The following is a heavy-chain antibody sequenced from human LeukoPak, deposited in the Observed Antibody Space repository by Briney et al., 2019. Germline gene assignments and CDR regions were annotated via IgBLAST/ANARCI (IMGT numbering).Heavy chain of an antibody. CDR3: ARQLFAIFGVVIYYYYGMDV. V-gene: IGHV1-3*04. CDR1: GYTFANYA. CDR2: INSANGNT. Sequence: GASVKVSCKASGYTFANYAMHWVRQAPGQSLEWMGWINSANGNTKYSQKFQGRVTITRDTSASTAYMELSSLRSEDTAVYYCARQLFAIFGVVIYYYYGMDVWGQGTTVTVSS. J-gene: IGHJ6*02. D-gene: IGHD3-3*01.